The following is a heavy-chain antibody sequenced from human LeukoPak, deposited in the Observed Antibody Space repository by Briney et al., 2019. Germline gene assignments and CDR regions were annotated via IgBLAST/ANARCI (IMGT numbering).Heavy chain of an antibody. D-gene: IGHD3-9*01. CDR2: IRYDGSNK. J-gene: IGHJ4*02. CDR1: GFTFSSYG. V-gene: IGHV3-30*02. Sequence: GGSLRLSCAASGFTFSSYGMHWVRQAPGKGLEWVAFIRYDGSNKYYADSVKGRFTISRDNSKNTLYLQMNSLRAEDTAVYYCANGWEEYYDILTTGYWGQGTLVTVSS. CDR3: ANGWEEYYDILTTGY.